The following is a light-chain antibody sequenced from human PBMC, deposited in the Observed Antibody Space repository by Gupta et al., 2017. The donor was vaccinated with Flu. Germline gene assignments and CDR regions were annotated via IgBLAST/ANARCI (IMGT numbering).Light chain of an antibody. V-gene: IGKV4-1*01. Sequence: DIVMTQSPDSLAVSLGERATINCKSSQSVLYSSNNKNYLAWYQQKPGQPPKLLIYWASTRESGVPDRFSGSGSGTYFTLTISSLQAEDVAVYYCQQNYSTPVTFGQGTKLEIK. CDR2: WAS. CDR3: QQNYSTPVT. J-gene: IGKJ2*01. CDR1: QSVLYSSNNKNY.